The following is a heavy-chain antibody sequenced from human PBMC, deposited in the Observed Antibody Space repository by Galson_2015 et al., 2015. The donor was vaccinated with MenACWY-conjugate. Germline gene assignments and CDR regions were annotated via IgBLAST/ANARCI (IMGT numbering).Heavy chain of an antibody. CDR2: MYYSGSA. CDR3: ARGVNLASMAGY. Sequence: LSLTCTVSGGSINSYYWSWIRQPPGKGLEWIGYMYYSGSANYNPSLKSRVTISVDTSKNQFSLTMTSVTTADTAVYYCARGVNLASMAGYWGQGTLVTVSS. J-gene: IGHJ4*02. CDR1: GGSINSYY. D-gene: IGHD3-3*02. V-gene: IGHV4-59*01.